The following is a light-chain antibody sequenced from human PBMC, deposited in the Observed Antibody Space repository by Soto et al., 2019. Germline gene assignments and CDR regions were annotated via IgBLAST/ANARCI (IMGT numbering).Light chain of an antibody. CDR3: CSYSGSSNWV. V-gene: IGLV2-23*01. J-gene: IGLJ3*02. CDR1: SSDVGSYNL. Sequence: QSALTQPASVSGSPGQSTTISCTGTSSDVGSYNLVSWYQHHPGKAPKVLIYEASKRPSWVSNRFSGSKSGNMASLTISGLQAEDEADYYCCSYSGSSNWVFGGGTKVTVL. CDR2: EAS.